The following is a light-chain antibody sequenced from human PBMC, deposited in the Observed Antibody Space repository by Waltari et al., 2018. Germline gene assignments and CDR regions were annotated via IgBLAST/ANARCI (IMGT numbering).Light chain of an antibody. CDR2: DVS. J-gene: IGLJ3*02. CDR3: SSYTGSSTWV. CDR1: SSDIGGYNY. Sequence: QSALTQPASVSGSHGQSITITCTGTSSDIGGYNYSPWYQQDVGKAPKLLIYDVSKRPSGVSNRFSGSKSGNTASLTISGLQAEDEADYHCSSYTGSSTWVFGGGTKLTVL. V-gene: IGLV2-14*01.